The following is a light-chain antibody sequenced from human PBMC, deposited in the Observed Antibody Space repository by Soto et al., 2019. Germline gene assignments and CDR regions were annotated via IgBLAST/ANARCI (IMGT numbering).Light chain of an antibody. CDR1: KTVLSSSNNRNY. CDR3: HQHYDLPT. CDR2: WSS. Sequence: DIVMTQSPDSLAVSLGERATIKCKSSKTVLSSSNNRNYLVWSQQKSGQPTKLLIYWSSTRASGVPDRFTGSESGTDFTLTISNIQAEDVGIYYCHQHYDLPTFGQGTRLEL. V-gene: IGKV4-1*01. J-gene: IGKJ5*01.